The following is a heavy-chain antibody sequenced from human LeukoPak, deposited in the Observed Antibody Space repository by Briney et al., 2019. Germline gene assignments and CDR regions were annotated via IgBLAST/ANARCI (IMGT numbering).Heavy chain of an antibody. J-gene: IGHJ2*01. D-gene: IGHD2-15*01. CDR3: ARERLLYFDL. V-gene: IGHV3-30*03. Sequence: PGGSLRLSCIASGFTFGNFGMHWVRQAPGKGLEWVTLISYDGSNKQYGDSVKGRFIISRDNSMSTLYLQMNSLRPEDTAVYFCARERLLYFDLWGRGTLVSVSS. CDR2: ISYDGSNK. CDR1: GFTFGNFG.